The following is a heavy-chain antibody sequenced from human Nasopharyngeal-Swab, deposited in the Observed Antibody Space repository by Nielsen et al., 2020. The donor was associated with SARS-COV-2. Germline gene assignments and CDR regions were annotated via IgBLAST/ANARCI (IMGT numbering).Heavy chain of an antibody. V-gene: IGHV1-24*01. CDR3: ATSSVFGELLGYYYGMDV. Sequence: SVKASCKVPGYTLTELSIHGMGKAPEKGLGWMGGFDPEDGETIYAQKCQGRATMTEDTSTDTAYMELSSLRSEDTAVYYCATSSVFGELLGYYYGMDVWGQGTTVTVSS. D-gene: IGHD3-10*02. CDR2: FDPEDGET. J-gene: IGHJ6*02. CDR1: GYTLTELS.